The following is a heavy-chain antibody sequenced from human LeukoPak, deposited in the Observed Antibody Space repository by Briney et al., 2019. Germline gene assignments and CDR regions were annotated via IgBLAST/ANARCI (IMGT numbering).Heavy chain of an antibody. CDR3: AKAPTQYCSSTSCYAYFDY. J-gene: IGHJ4*02. D-gene: IGHD2-2*01. Sequence: GGSLRLSCAASGFTFSSYAMSWVRQAPGKGLEWVSAISGSGGSTYYADSVKGRFTISRDNSKNTLYLQMSSLRAEDTAVYYCAKAPTQYCSSTSCYAYFDYWGQGTLVTVSS. V-gene: IGHV3-23*01. CDR1: GFTFSSYA. CDR2: ISGSGGST.